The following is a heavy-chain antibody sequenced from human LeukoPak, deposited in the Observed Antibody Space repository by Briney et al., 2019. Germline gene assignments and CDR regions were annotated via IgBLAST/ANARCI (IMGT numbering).Heavy chain of an antibody. CDR3: TRVPMDYYDSSGPDY. Sequence: GGCLRLSCAASGFTFSSYSMNLVPPAPGQGLGGGSSISGSSSYIYYADSVNGRFNISRDNAKNSLYLQMNSLKTEDTAVYYCTRVPMDYYDSSGPDYWGQGTLVTVSS. V-gene: IGHV3-21*03. D-gene: IGHD3-22*01. CDR2: ISGSSSYI. CDR1: GFTFSSYS. J-gene: IGHJ4*02.